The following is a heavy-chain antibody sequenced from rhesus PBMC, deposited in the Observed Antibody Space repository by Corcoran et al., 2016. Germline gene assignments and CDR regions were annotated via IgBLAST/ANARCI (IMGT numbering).Heavy chain of an antibody. Sequence: QVQLQESGPGLVKPSETLSLTCAVSGGSLTGYYWNWIRQSPGKGLEWIGYIGGSSGSTSDSPSIKRRGTSSTDTSKNQFYRRLRAVTAVDTAVYYWARSHRGDGNEFWGQGALVTVSS. V-gene: IGHV4-165*02. D-gene: IGHD1-44*01. CDR3: ARSHRGDGNEF. CDR1: GGSLTGYY. J-gene: IGHJ1*01. CDR2: IGGSSGST.